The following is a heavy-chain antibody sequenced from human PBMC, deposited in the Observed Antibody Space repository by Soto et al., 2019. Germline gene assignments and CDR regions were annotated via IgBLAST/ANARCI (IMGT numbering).Heavy chain of an antibody. CDR3: ARDTFGGAYDFLH. CDR2: ISRGGST. Sequence: EVQLVESGGGLVQPGGSLRLSCAASGLTVSSFYMTWVRQAPGKGLQWVAVISRGGSTYYADSVKGRFTISRDNSKNTLYREMNSLRAEDTAVYYCARDTFGGAYDFLHGGQGTLVTVSS. V-gene: IGHV3-66*01. CDR1: GLTVSSFY. J-gene: IGHJ4*02. D-gene: IGHD3-3*01.